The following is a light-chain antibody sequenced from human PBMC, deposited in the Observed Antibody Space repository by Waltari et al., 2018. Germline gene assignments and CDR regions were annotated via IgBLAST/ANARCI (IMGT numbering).Light chain of an antibody. CDR2: GKN. Sequence: QSVLTQPPSVSGTPGQRVTIACSGSNSNIGAGRDVHWYQHLPGTAPKLLIYGKNNRPSGVPDRFSGSKSGTSASLAITGLQADDEADYFCQSFDNMLSGGVVFGGGTKLAVL. CDR3: QSFDNMLSGGVV. V-gene: IGLV1-40*01. J-gene: IGLJ2*01. CDR1: NSNIGAGRD.